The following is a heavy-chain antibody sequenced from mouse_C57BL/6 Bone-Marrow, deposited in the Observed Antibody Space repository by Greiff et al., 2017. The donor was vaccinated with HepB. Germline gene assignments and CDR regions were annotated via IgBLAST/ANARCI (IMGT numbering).Heavy chain of an antibody. J-gene: IGHJ3*01. CDR1: GFTFSSYT. Sequence: EVQRVESGGGLVKPGGSLKLSCAASGFTFSSYTMSWVRQTPEKRLEWVATISGGGGNTYYPDSVKGRFTISRDNAKNTLYLQMSSLRSEDTALYYCARHDYYGSPWFAYWGQGTLVTVSA. D-gene: IGHD1-1*01. CDR3: ARHDYYGSPWFAY. V-gene: IGHV5-9*01. CDR2: ISGGGGNT.